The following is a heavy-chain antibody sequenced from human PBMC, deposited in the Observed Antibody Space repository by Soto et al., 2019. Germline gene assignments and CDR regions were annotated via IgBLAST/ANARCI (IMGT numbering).Heavy chain of an antibody. CDR3: AKDLFSGSLYFAMDV. CDR2: ISYDGSSE. Sequence: QVQLVESGGGVVQPGRSLRLSCAASGFTFSGYGMHWVRQAPGRGLEWVALISYDGSSEYYIDSVKGRFTISRDNSNNTLYLPMNSLRAEDTAVYYCAKDLFSGSLYFAMDVWGQGTTVTVSS. J-gene: IGHJ6*02. CDR1: GFTFSGYG. D-gene: IGHD1-26*01. V-gene: IGHV3-30*18.